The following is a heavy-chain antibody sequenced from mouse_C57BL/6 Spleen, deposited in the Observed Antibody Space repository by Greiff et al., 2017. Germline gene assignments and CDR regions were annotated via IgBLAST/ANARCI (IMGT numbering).Heavy chain of an antibody. D-gene: IGHD1-1*01. V-gene: IGHV1-55*01. CDR1: GYTFTSYW. CDR3: ARIDITTVARYFDV. J-gene: IGHJ1*03. CDR2: IYPGSGST. Sequence: QVQLQQSGAELVKPGASVKMSCKASGYTFTSYWITWVKQRPGQGLEWIGDIYPGSGSTNYNEKFKSKATLTVDTSSSTAYMQLSSLTSEDSAVYYCARIDITTVARYFDVWGTGTTVTVSS.